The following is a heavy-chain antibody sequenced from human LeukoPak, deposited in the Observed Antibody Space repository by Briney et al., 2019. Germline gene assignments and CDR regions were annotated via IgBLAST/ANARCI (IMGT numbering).Heavy chain of an antibody. J-gene: IGHJ4*02. CDR1: GFTFSSYA. CDR2: ISGSGGST. D-gene: IGHD3-22*01. CDR3: ARDPAYYYDGIDY. V-gene: IGHV3-23*01. Sequence: GGSLRLSCAASGFTFSSYAMSWVRQAPGKGLEWVSAISGSGGSTYYADSVKGRFTISRDNSKNTVHVQMNSLRAEDTAIYYCARDPAYYYDGIDYWGQGTLVTVSS.